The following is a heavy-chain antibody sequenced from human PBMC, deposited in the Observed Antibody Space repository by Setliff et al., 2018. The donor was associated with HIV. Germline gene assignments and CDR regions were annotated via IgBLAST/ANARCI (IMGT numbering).Heavy chain of an antibody. J-gene: IGHJ5*02. V-gene: IGHV4-31*02. D-gene: IGHD2-15*01. Sequence: SETLSLTCTVSGDSISSGGFYCNWFRQYPEKGLEWIGWIHYSGRTNFNPSLRSRATISFDTSKNQFSLNLTSVTAADTAVYYCARAPFRDGSFGWFDPWGQGAQVTVSS. CDR3: ARAPFRDGSFGWFDP. CDR2: IHYSGRT. CDR1: GDSISSGGFY.